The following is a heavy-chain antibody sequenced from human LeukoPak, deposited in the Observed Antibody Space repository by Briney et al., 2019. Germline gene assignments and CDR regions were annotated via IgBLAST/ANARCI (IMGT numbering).Heavy chain of an antibody. D-gene: IGHD2-2*01. Sequence: GGSLRLSCAASGFTFSSYSMNWVRQAPGKGLEWVSYIGAAGSTINYADSVKGRFTISRDNAKNSLFLQMNSLRAEDTAVYYCARDSSTYAGPPDYWGQGTLVTVSS. CDR1: GFTFSSYS. V-gene: IGHV3-48*01. J-gene: IGHJ4*02. CDR3: ARDSSTYAGPPDY. CDR2: IGAAGSTI.